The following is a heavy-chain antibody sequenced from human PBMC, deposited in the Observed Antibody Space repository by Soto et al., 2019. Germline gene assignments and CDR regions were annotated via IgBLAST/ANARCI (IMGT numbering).Heavy chain of an antibody. CDR3: TTTLPAGHGDAFDI. CDR1: GFTFSGSA. Sequence: EVQLVESGGGLVQPGGSLKLSCAASGFTFSGSAMHWVRQASGKGLEWVDRIRSKANSYEKAYAASVKGRFTISRDDSKNTAYLQINSRKTEDKAAEYYTTTLPAGHGDAFDIWGQGTMVTVSS. CDR2: IRSKANSYEK. D-gene: IGHD3-10*01. J-gene: IGHJ3*02. V-gene: IGHV3-73*01.